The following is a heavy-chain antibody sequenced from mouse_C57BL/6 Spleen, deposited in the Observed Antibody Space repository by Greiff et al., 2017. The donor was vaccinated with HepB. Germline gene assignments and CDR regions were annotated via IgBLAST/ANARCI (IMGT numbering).Heavy chain of an antibody. J-gene: IGHJ2*01. CDR1: GFTFSSYA. Sequence: EVKLVESGGGLVKPGGSLKLSCAASGFTFSSYAMSWVRQTPEKRLEWVATISDGGSYTYYPDNVKGRFTISRDNAKNNLYLQMSHLTSEDTAMYYCARDADGYYIDYWGQGTTLTVSS. CDR2: ISDGGSYT. V-gene: IGHV5-4*01. D-gene: IGHD2-3*01. CDR3: ARDADGYYIDY.